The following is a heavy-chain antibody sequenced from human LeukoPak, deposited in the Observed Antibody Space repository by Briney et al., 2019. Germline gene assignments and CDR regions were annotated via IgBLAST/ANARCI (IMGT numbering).Heavy chain of an antibody. D-gene: IGHD6-6*01. V-gene: IGHV4-59*01. J-gene: IGHJ1*01. CDR2: IYHSGST. Sequence: SETLSLTCTVSGGSISTYYWNRIRQPPGKGLEWIGYIYHSGSTNYNPSLQSRVTISVDTSKNQFSLNLNSVTAADTAVYYCARGGAARLHFQNWGQGTLVTVSS. CDR3: ARGGAARLHFQN. CDR1: GGSISTYY.